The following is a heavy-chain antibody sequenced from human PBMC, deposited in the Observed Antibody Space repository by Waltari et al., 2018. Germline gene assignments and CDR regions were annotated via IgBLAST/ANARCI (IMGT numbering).Heavy chain of an antibody. CDR3: ARRYSSAWSGRFDV. Sequence: PGRGVEWIGCIYWDGGRTSYNPSLKSQVTISIDTSKNQFSLKLSSVTAADTAVYYCARRYSSAWSGRFDVWGPGVLVTVSS. CDR2: IYWDGGRT. V-gene: IGHV4-28*01. J-gene: IGHJ5*02. D-gene: IGHD6-13*01.